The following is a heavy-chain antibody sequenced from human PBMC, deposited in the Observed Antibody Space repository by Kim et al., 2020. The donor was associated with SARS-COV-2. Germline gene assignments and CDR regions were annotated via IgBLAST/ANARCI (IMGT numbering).Heavy chain of an antibody. Sequence: GSNKDYADAVKGRFTISRDNSKNTLYLQMNSLRAEDTAVYYCASYTGGVYWGQGTLVTVSS. CDR2: GSNK. J-gene: IGHJ4*02. D-gene: IGHD2-2*02. V-gene: IGHV3-30*03. CDR3: ASYTGGVY.